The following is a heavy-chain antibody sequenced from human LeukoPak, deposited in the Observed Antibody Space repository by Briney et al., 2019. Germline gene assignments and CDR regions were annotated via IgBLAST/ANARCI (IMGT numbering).Heavy chain of an antibody. CDR1: SGSGFIFSTSA. D-gene: IGHD3-16*01. V-gene: IGHV3-30*02. CDR3: AKVFDGVIDY. CDR2: IRYDGSNK. J-gene: IGHJ4*02. Sequence: GKSLRLSCAVSGSGFIFSTSAMHWVRQAPGKGLEWVAFIRYDGSNKYYADSVKGRFTISRDNSKNTLYLQMNSLRAEDTAVYYCAKVFDGVIDYWGQGTLVTVSS.